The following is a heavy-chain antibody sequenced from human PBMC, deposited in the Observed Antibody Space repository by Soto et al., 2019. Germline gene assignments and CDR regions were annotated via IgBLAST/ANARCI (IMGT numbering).Heavy chain of an antibody. CDR1: GFTFDDYA. CDR3: AKISGYDYPPDDY. CDR2: ISWNSGSI. D-gene: IGHD5-12*01. V-gene: IGHV3-9*01. Sequence: SLRLSCAASGFTFDDYAMHRVRQAPGKGLEWVSGISWNSGSIGYADSVKGQFTISRDNAKNSLYLQMNSLRAEDTALYYCAKISGYDYPPDDYWGQGTLVTVSS. J-gene: IGHJ4*02.